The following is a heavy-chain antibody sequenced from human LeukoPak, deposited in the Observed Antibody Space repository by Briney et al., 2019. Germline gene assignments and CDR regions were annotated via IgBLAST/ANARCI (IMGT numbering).Heavy chain of an antibody. D-gene: IGHD1-26*01. CDR1: GFTVSSNY. Sequence: GGSLRLSCAASGFTVSSNYMTWVRQAPGKGLEWVATIKPDGSEKYYVDSLKGRFTISRDNARNSVYLQMNSLRVEDTAVYYCAVDKSWSFPLWGQGTLVTVSS. V-gene: IGHV3-7*01. CDR2: IKPDGSEK. CDR3: AVDKSWSFPL. J-gene: IGHJ4*02.